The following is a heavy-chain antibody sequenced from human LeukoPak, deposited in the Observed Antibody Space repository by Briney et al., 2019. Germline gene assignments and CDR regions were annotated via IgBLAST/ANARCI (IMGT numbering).Heavy chain of an antibody. CDR2: IYPRDGST. J-gene: IGHJ4*02. V-gene: IGHV1-46*01. CDR1: GYTFTSNY. Sequence: ASVKVSCKASGYTFTSNYIHWVRQAPGQGLEWMGMIYPRDGSTSYAQKFQGRVTVTRDTSTSTVHMELSGLRSEDTAVYYCARDKEGFDYWGQGTLVTVSS. CDR3: ARDKEGFDY.